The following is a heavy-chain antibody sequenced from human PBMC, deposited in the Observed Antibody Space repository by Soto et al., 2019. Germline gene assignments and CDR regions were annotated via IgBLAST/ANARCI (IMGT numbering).Heavy chain of an antibody. J-gene: IGHJ3*02. CDR2: ISGSGGST. D-gene: IGHD6-13*01. CDR1: GFTFSSYA. V-gene: IGHV3-23*01. Sequence: GGSLRLSCAASGFTFSSYAMSWVRQAPGKGLEWVSAISGSGGSTYYADSVKGRFTISRDNSKKTLYLQMNSLRAEDTAVYYCANNPLRQQLGAFDIWGQGTMVTVSS. CDR3: ANNPLRQQLGAFDI.